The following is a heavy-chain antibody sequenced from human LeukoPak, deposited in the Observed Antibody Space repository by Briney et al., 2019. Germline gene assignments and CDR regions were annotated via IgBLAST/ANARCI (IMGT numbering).Heavy chain of an antibody. D-gene: IGHD6-13*01. V-gene: IGHV4-34*01. CDR2: INHSGST. Sequence: PSETLSLTCAVYGGSFSGYYWSWIRQPPGKGLEWIGEINHSGSTNYNPSLKSRVTISVDTSKNQFSLKLSSVTAADTAVYYCARGQYSSSWYEKEYYFDYWGQGTLVTASS. CDR1: GGSFSGYY. J-gene: IGHJ4*02. CDR3: ARGQYSSSWYEKEYYFDY.